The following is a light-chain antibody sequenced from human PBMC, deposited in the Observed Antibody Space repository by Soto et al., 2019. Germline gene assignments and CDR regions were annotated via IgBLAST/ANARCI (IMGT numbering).Light chain of an antibody. J-gene: IGKJ4*01. CDR2: GAS. Sequence: DIQMTQSPSSLSASVGDRVNITCRTGQTINTFLNWYQQKVGKAPKLLIFGASNLQSGVPSGFSGSGSGTEFTLTISSLQPEDFATYYCLQDYNYPLTFGGGTKVDIK. V-gene: IGKV1-39*01. CDR3: LQDYNYPLT. CDR1: QTINTF.